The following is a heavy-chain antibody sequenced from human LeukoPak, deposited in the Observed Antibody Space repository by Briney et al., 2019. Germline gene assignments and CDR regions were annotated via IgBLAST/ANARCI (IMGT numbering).Heavy chain of an antibody. CDR3: ARVRSSRKAGDY. Sequence: PGGSLRLSCAASGFTFSSYAMSWVRQAPGKGLEWVSSISSSSSYIYYADSVKGRFTISRDNAKNSLYLQMNSLRAEDTAVYYCARVRSSRKAGDYWGQGTLVTVSS. CDR1: GFTFSSYA. J-gene: IGHJ4*02. CDR2: ISSSSSYI. D-gene: IGHD6-13*01. V-gene: IGHV3-21*01.